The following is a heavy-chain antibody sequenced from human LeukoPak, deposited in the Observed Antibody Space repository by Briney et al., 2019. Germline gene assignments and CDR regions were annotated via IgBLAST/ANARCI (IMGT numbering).Heavy chain of an antibody. D-gene: IGHD3-16*01. CDR1: GFIFSSYS. CDR2: ITSSSTYI. V-gene: IGHV3-21*01. J-gene: IGHJ4*02. CDR3: ARTEGGGGSFDY. Sequence: PGGSLRLSCAASGFIFSSYSMNWLRQAPGRALEWVSSITSSSTYIYYADAVKGRFTISRDNAKNSLYLQMNSLRAADTAVYYCARTEGGGGSFDYWGQGTLVTVSS.